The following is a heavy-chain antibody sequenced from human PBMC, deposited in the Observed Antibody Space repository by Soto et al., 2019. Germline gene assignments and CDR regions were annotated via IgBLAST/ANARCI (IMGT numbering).Heavy chain of an antibody. J-gene: IGHJ6*02. CDR1: GFMFSTYL. D-gene: IGHD3-16*01. V-gene: IGHV3-7*01. CDR3: VGALTYEVPYYYYGMDV. Sequence: GGSLRLSCAASGFMFSTYLMSWVRQAPGKGLEWVANIRQGGNEKFYVDSVKGRFTISRDNAKKSLYLQMNSLRAEDTAVYYCVGALTYEVPYYYYGMDVRGQRTTVTVSS. CDR2: IRQGGNEK.